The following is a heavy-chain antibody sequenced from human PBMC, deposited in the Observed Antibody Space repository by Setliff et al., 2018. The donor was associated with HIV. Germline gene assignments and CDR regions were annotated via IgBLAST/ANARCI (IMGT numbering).Heavy chain of an antibody. CDR1: GFTFSTHG. V-gene: IGHV3-30*03. J-gene: IGHJ6*02. CDR3: ARPYTVWVYGMDV. D-gene: IGHD2-8*01. Sequence: PGGSLRLSCAASGFTFSTHGMHWVRQAPGKGLEWVAIISYDGSYKNYADSVKGRFTISRDNSKNTLYMQMNSLRAEDTAVYYCARPYTVWVYGMDVWGQGTTVTVSS. CDR2: ISYDGSYK.